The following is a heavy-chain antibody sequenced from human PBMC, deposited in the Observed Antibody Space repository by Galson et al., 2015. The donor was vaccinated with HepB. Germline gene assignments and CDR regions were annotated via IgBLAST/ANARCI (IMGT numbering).Heavy chain of an antibody. CDR1: GFTFSDYY. J-gene: IGHJ3*02. CDR2: ISSSSSYT. CDR3: AREHLVGATDAFDI. Sequence: SLRLSCAASGFTFSDYYMSWIRQAPGKGLEWVSYISSSSSYTNYADSVKGRFTISRDNAKNSLYLQMNSLRAGDTAVYYCAREHLVGATDAFDIWGQGTMVTVSS. V-gene: IGHV3-11*06. D-gene: IGHD1-26*01.